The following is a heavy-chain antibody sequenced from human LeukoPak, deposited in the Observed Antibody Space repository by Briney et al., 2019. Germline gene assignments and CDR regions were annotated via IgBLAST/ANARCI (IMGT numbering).Heavy chain of an antibody. D-gene: IGHD2-21*02. J-gene: IGHJ4*02. V-gene: IGHV3-23*01. CDR1: GFAFSSYT. CDR3: AKKTSYCGGDCYPYYFDH. CDR2: ITGSGGST. Sequence: PGGSPRLSCAASGFAFSSYTMGWVRQAPGKGLEWVSAITGSGGSTYYADSVKGRFTISRDSSKNTLYLQMNSLRAEDTAVYYCAKKTSYCGGDCYPYYFDHWGQGTLVTVSS.